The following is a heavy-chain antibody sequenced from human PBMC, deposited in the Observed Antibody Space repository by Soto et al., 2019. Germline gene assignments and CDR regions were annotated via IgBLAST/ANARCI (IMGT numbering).Heavy chain of an antibody. J-gene: IGHJ4*02. CDR3: ARWGTTGGFDL. Sequence: QVQLVESGGGVVQPGTSLRLSCAASGFMFKSFVMHWVRQVPGKGLQWVALASYDGNTKYYGDSVQGRFTVSRDNSKNTLDLQMDSLGPGDTALYYCARWGTTGGFDLWGQGTLVSVAS. D-gene: IGHD3-16*01. V-gene: IGHV3-30*19. CDR2: ASYDGNTK. CDR1: GFMFKSFV.